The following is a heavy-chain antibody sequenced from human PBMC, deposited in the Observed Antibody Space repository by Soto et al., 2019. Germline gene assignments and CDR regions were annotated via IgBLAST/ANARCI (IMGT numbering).Heavy chain of an antibody. CDR3: AKTSSGYYRFDY. D-gene: IGHD3-22*01. J-gene: IGHJ4*02. Sequence: EVQLLESGGGLVQPGGSLRLSCAASGFTFSSYAMSWVRQAPGKGREWVSAISGSGGSTYYADSVKGRFTISRNNSKNTLYLQMNSLRAEDPAVYYCAKTSSGYYRFDYWGQGTLVTVSS. V-gene: IGHV3-23*01. CDR2: ISGSGGST. CDR1: GFTFSSYA.